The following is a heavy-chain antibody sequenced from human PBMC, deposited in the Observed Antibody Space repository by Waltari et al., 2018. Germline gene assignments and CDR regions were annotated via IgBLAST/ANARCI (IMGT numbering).Heavy chain of an antibody. D-gene: IGHD2-15*01. V-gene: IGHV1-69*05. CDR3: ARDTLYCSGGSCSYDAFDI. CDR1: GGTFSSYA. Sequence: QVQLVQSGAEVKKPGSSVKVSCKASGGTFSSYAISWVRQAPGQGLEWMGGLIPIFGTANYAQKFQGRVTITTDESTSTAYMELSSLRSEDTAVYYCARDTLYCSGGSCSYDAFDIWGQGTMVTVSS. J-gene: IGHJ3*02. CDR2: LIPIFGTA.